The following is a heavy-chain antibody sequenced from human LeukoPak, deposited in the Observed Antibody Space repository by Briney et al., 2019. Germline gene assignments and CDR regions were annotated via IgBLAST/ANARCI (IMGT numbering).Heavy chain of an antibody. CDR1: GFTFSSYS. CDR3: ARDRGYYYDSSGSFDY. Sequence: GGSLRLSCAASGFTFSSYSMNWVRQAPGKGLEWVSYISSSSSTIYYADSVKGRFTISRDNAKNSLYLQMNSLRAEDTAVYYCARDRGYYYDSSGSFDYWGQGTLVTVSS. CDR2: ISSSSSTI. J-gene: IGHJ4*02. V-gene: IGHV3-48*04. D-gene: IGHD3-22*01.